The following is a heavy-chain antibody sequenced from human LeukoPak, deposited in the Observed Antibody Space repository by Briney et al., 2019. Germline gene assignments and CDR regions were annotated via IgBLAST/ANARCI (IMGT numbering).Heavy chain of an antibody. Sequence: LAGGSLRLSCAASGFTFADHAMHWVRQAPGKGLEWVSIISGDGGSTYYADSVKGRFTISRDNSKDSLYLQMNSLRTEDTAFYYCAKDRYCFSTSCYAPFDYWGQGTLVTVSS. J-gene: IGHJ4*02. V-gene: IGHV3-43*02. CDR3: AKDRYCFSTSCYAPFDY. D-gene: IGHD2-2*01. CDR1: GFTFADHA. CDR2: ISGDGGST.